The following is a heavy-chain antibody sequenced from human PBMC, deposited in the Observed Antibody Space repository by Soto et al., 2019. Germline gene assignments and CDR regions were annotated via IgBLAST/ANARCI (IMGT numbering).Heavy chain of an antibody. CDR2: IYISGST. J-gene: IGHJ6*02. Sequence: SETLSLTCTVSGDSVSSYYWSWIRQPAGRGLEWIGRIYISGSTDYNPSLKGRVTISVDTSKNQFSLKLSSVTAADTAVYYCARRKDYYYGMDVWGQGTTVTVSS. V-gene: IGHV4-4*07. CDR3: ARRKDYYYGMDV. CDR1: GDSVSSYY.